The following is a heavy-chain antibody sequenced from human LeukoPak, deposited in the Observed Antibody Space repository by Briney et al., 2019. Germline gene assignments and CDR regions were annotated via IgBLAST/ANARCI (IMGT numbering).Heavy chain of an antibody. Sequence: SETLSLTCAVYGGSFSGYYWSWIRQHPGKGLEWIGYIYYSGSTYYNPSLKSRVTISVDTSKNQFSLKLSSVTAADTAVYYCARGDDSSGYYYGGGYYFDYWGQGTLVTVSS. CDR3: ARGDDSSGYYYGGGYYFDY. D-gene: IGHD3-22*01. J-gene: IGHJ4*02. CDR2: IYYSGST. CDR1: GGSFSGYY. V-gene: IGHV4-31*11.